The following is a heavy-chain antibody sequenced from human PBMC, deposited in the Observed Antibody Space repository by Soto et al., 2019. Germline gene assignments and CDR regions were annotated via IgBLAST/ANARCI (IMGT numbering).Heavy chain of an antibody. J-gene: IGHJ3*02. D-gene: IGHD3-3*01. CDR2: ISGSGGST. V-gene: IGHV3-23*01. CDR3: AKDRLLRNYDFWSGSQAFVI. Sequence: GGSLRLSCAASGFTFSSYVMSWVRQAPGKGLEWVSAISGSGGSTYYADSVKGRFTISRDNSKNTLYLQMNSLRAEDTAVYYCAKDRLLRNYDFWSGSQAFVIWGQGTMVTVSS. CDR1: GFTFSSYV.